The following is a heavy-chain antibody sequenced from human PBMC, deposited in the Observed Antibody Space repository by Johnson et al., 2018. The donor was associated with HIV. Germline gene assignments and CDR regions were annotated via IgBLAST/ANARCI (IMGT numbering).Heavy chain of an antibody. CDR2: ISYDGSNK. J-gene: IGHJ3*02. D-gene: IGHD6-19*01. Sequence: QVQLVESGGGVVQPGRSLRLSCAASGFTFSSYAMHWVRQAPGKGLEWVAVISYDGSNKYYADSVQGRFTISRDNSKNTLYLQMNSLRAEDTAVYYCARPGSSGWYPDAFDIWGQGTMVTVSS. CDR1: GFTFSSYA. V-gene: IGHV3-30-3*01. CDR3: ARPGSSGWYPDAFDI.